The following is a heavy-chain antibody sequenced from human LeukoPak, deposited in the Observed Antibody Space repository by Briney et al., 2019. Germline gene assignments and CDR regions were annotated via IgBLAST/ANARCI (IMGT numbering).Heavy chain of an antibody. Sequence: GGSLRLSCAASGFIFSSYSMNWVRQAPGKGLEWVSYITSSSSTIYYADSVKGRFTISRDNAKNSLYLQMNSLRAEDTAVFYCARGGARSSSYYYYGMDVWGLGTTVTVSS. CDR1: GFIFSSYS. D-gene: IGHD6-13*01. CDR2: ITSSSSTI. CDR3: ARGGARSSSYYYYGMDV. V-gene: IGHV3-48*01. J-gene: IGHJ6*02.